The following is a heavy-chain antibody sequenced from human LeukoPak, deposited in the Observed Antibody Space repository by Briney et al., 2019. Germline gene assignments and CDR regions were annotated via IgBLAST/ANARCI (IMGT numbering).Heavy chain of an antibody. V-gene: IGHV5-51*01. J-gene: IGHJ4*02. CDR3: ARQGSTSSWYKFDY. CDR1: GYIFTSYW. Sequence: KPGESLTISCTGSGYIFTSYWIAWVRQMPGKGLEWMGIIYPGDSDTRYSPSFQGQITISADKSISTAYLQWSSLEASDTAMYYCARQGSTSSWYKFDYWGQGTLVTVSS. CDR2: IYPGDSDT. D-gene: IGHD6-13*01.